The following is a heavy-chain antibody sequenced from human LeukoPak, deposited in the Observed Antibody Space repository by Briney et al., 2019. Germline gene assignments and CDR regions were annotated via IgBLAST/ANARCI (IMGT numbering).Heavy chain of an antibody. CDR1: GFTFSSYA. D-gene: IGHD3-3*02. Sequence: GGSLRLSCAASGFTFSSYAMTWVRQAPGKGLEWVSSISTSGVSTNYAVSVKGRFTISRDNSKTMVYLQMNSLRAEDTAVYYCAKNTSGAYLEYWGQGILVTVSS. CDR2: ISTSGVST. V-gene: IGHV3-23*01. J-gene: IGHJ4*02. CDR3: AKNTSGAYLEY.